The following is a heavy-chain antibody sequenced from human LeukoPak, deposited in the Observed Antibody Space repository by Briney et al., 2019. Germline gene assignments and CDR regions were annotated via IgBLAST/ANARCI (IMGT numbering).Heavy chain of an antibody. J-gene: IGHJ4*02. CDR3: AKVPFIAVAAVFDY. CDR1: GFTVSSNY. Sequence: GGSLRLSCAASGFTVSSNYMSWVRQAPGKGLEWVSVIYSGGSTYYADSVKGRFTISRDNSKNTLYLQMNSLRAEDTAVYYCAKVPFIAVAAVFDYWGQGTLVTVSS. V-gene: IGHV3-53*01. D-gene: IGHD6-19*01. CDR2: IYSGGST.